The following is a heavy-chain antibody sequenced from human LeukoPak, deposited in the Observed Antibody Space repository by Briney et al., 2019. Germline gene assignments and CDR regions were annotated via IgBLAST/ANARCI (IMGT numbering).Heavy chain of an antibody. Sequence: SETLSLTCTVSGGSISSYYWSWIRQPPGKGLERIGYIYYSGSTNYNPSLKSRVTISVDTSKNQFSLKLSSVTAADTAVYYCARDLGRDYPLGNYWGQGTLVTVSS. CDR3: ARDLGRDYPLGNY. V-gene: IGHV4-59*12. CDR1: GGSISSYY. D-gene: IGHD1-26*01. CDR2: IYYSGST. J-gene: IGHJ4*02.